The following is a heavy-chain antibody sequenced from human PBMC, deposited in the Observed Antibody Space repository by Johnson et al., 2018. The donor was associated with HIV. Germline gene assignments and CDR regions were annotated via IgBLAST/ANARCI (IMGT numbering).Heavy chain of an antibody. D-gene: IGHD3-22*01. Sequence: QMQLVESGGGVVQPGRSLILSCAASGFTFSYYAMHWVRQAPGKGLEWVAVISYDGSNKYYADSVKGRFTISRDNSKNTLSLHMNSLRAEDTAVFYCARTPRPYYYDSSDGAFDIWGQGTMVTVSS. V-gene: IGHV3-30-3*01. CDR1: GFTFSYYA. J-gene: IGHJ3*02. CDR3: ARTPRPYYYDSSDGAFDI. CDR2: ISYDGSNK.